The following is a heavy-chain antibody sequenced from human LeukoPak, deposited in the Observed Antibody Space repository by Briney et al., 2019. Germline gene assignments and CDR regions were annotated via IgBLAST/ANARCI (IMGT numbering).Heavy chain of an antibody. Sequence: GGSLRLSCAASGFTFSSYGMQWVRQAPGRGLEWVAVIWYDGSNKYYADSVKGRFTISRDNSKNTLYLQMNSLRAEDTAVYYCASSAGPYFDYWGQGTLVTVSS. D-gene: IGHD6-13*01. J-gene: IGHJ4*02. CDR3: ASSAGPYFDY. V-gene: IGHV3-33*01. CDR1: GFTFSSYG. CDR2: IWYDGSNK.